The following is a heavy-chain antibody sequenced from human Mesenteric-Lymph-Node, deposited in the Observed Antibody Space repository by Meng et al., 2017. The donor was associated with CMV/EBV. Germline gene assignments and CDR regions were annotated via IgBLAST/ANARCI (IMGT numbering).Heavy chain of an antibody. Sequence: ASVKVSCKASGYTFTSYDINWVRQATGQGLEWMGWMNPNSGNTGYAQKFQGRVTITRNTSISTAYMELSSLRSEDTAVYYCARAEIMITFGGVILNGVFDYWGQGTLVTVSS. CDR3: ARAEIMITFGGVILNGVFDY. CDR1: GYTFTSYD. V-gene: IGHV1-8*03. D-gene: IGHD3-16*02. CDR2: MNPNSGNT. J-gene: IGHJ4*02.